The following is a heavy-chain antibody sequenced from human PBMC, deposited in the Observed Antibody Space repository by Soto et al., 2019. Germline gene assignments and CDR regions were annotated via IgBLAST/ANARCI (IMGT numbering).Heavy chain of an antibody. D-gene: IGHD3-10*01. J-gene: IGHJ6*02. CDR1: GFTFSGSA. CDR3: AADPFFDYGAGSYYSAGMDL. CDR2: IVVGSGST. Sequence: QMKLLQSGPEVKKPGTSVRVSCKASGFTFSGSAVQWVRQARGQRLEWIGGIVVGSGSTNLAQTLQERVTSTRDRSTSTACRDLGTLRADDTAVYYCAADPFFDYGAGSYYSAGMDLWGLGTTVTVSS. V-gene: IGHV1-58*01.